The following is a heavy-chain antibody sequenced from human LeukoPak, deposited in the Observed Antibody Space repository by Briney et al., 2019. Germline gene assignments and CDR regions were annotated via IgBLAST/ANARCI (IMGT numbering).Heavy chain of an antibody. CDR1: GVSASDGRYY. D-gene: IGHD2-2*01. Sequence: PSETLSLTCSVSGVSASDGRYYWTWIRQHPGKGLEWIGYKYYSGSAKYNPSLKSRLTISIDTSKNQFSLHLSSVTAADTATYYCATPYCSTISCLDVFNMWGQGTRVTVSS. CDR3: ATPYCSTISCLDVFNM. CDR2: KYYSGSA. V-gene: IGHV4-31*03. J-gene: IGHJ3*02.